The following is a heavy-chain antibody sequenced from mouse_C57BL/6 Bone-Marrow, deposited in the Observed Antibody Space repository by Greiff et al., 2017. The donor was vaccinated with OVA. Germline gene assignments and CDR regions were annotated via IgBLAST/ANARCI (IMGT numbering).Heavy chain of an antibody. D-gene: IGHD2-5*01. J-gene: IGHJ4*01. CDR3: TRGYNNYYAMDY. Sequence: QVQLMESGAELVRPGASVTLSCKASGYTFTDYEMHWVKQTPVHGLEWIGAIDPETGGTAYNQKFKGQAILTADKASSTAYMELRSLTSEDSAVYYCTRGYNNYYAMDYWGQGTSVTVSS. CDR1: GYTFTDYE. CDR2: IDPETGGT. V-gene: IGHV1-15*01.